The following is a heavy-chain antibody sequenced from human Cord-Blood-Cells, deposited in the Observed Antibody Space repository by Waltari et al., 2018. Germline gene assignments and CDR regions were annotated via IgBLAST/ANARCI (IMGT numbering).Heavy chain of an antibody. V-gene: IGHV4-38-2*01. CDR2: IYHSGST. CDR1: GYSISSGYY. Sequence: QVQLQESGPGLVKPSETLSLTCAVSGYSISSGYYWGWLRQPPGKGLEWIGSIYHSGSTYYNPSLKSRVTISVDTSKNQFSLKLSSVTAADTAVYYCASSEYSSSWYYFDYWGQGTLVTVSS. D-gene: IGHD6-13*01. J-gene: IGHJ4*02. CDR3: ASSEYSSSWYYFDY.